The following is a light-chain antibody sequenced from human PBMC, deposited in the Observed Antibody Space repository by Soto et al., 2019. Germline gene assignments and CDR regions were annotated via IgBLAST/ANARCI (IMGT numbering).Light chain of an antibody. CDR2: KVS. V-gene: IGKV2-30*01. Sequence: DVVVTQSPLSLPVTLGQAASISCRSSQSLVYSDGNTYLSWFHQRTGQSPRRLIDKVSNRDSGFPDRVSGSGSGSACTMNISRVEAEDVGIYDCMHGRHWHPISFDQRTRLEIK. CDR3: MHGRHWHPIS. J-gene: IGKJ5*01. CDR1: QSLVYSDGNTY.